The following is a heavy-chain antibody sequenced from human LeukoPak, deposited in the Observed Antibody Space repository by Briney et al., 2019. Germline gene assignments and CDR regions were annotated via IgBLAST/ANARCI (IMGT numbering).Heavy chain of an antibody. J-gene: IGHJ4*02. CDR1: GYTFTSFD. D-gene: IGHD3-10*01. V-gene: IGHV1-2*02. CDR2: INPNSGGT. Sequence: ASVKVSCKASGYTFTSFDISWVRQATGQGLEWMGWINPNSGGTNYAQKFQGRVTMTRDTSISTAYMELSRLRSDDTAVYYCARVPQYGSGSYYNAVKFFDYWGQGTLVTVSS. CDR3: ARVPQYGSGSYYNAVKFFDY.